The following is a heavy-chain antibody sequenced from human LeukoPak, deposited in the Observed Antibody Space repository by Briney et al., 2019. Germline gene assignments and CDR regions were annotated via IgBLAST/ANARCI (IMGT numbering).Heavy chain of an antibody. J-gene: IGHJ4*02. D-gene: IGHD2-15*01. CDR2: IDTNSGDT. V-gene: IGHV1-2*02. Sequence: ASVKVSYKASGYTFTAYYMHWVRQAPGQGLEWMGWIDTNSGDTNYAQKFQGRLTITRDTSIGTAYMELSSLISDDTAVYYCASEAFCAGGSCYLQRVASWGPGTLLTVSS. CDR1: GYTFTAYY. CDR3: ASEAFCAGGSCYLQRVAS.